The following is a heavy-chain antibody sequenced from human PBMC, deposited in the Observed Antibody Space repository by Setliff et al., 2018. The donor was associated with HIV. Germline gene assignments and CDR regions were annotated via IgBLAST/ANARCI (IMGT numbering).Heavy chain of an antibody. CDR3: ARRSDDRDPWYFDL. V-gene: IGHV5-10-1*01. CDR1: GYSFTSSE. D-gene: IGHD3-10*01. J-gene: IGHJ2*01. Sequence: GESLKISCVGSGYSFTSSEISWVRQMPGKGLEWMGKIDPSDSYTKYNPSFEGHVTISADKSINTAHLQLNSLKASDTAKYYCARRSDDRDPWYFDLWGRGTLVTVSS. CDR2: IDPSDSYT.